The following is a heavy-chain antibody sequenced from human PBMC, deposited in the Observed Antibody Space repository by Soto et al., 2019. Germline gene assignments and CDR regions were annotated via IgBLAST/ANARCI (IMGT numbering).Heavy chain of an antibody. V-gene: IGHV4-34*01. CDR2: INHSGST. J-gene: IGHJ6*02. Sequence: SETLSLTCAVYGGSFSGYYWSWIRQPPGKGLEWIGEINHSGSTNYNPSLKSRVTISVDTSKNRFSLKLSSVTAADTAVYYCARATRYDSSGYYGYYYGMDVWGQGTTVTVSS. D-gene: IGHD3-22*01. CDR3: ARATRYDSSGYYGYYYGMDV. CDR1: GGSFSGYY.